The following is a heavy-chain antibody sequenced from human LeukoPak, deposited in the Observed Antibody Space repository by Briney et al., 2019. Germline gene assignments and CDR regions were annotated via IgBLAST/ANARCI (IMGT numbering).Heavy chain of an antibody. CDR2: IRSDGINK. CDR3: ARRGVTMVRGAGSWYFDL. J-gene: IGHJ2*01. CDR1: GFTFSNYG. Sequence: GGSLRLSCAASGFTFSNYGMHWVRQAPGKGLEWVAFIRSDGINKYHADSVKGRFTISRDNSKNTLYLQMNSLRAEDTAVYYCARRGVTMVRGAGSWYFDLWGRGTLVTVSS. D-gene: IGHD3-10*01. V-gene: IGHV3-30*02.